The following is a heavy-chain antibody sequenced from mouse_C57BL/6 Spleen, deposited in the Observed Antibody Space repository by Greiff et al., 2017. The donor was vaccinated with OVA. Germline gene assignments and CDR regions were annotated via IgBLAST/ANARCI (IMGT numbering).Heavy chain of an antibody. CDR2: IWSDGST. J-gene: IGHJ2*01. V-gene: IGHV2-6-1*01. CDR3: ARQEVYDEGDYFDY. CDR1: GFSLTSYG. D-gene: IGHD2-12*01. Sequence: QVQLKESGPGLVAPSQSLSLTCTVSGFSLTSYGVHWVRQPPGKGLEWLVVIWSDGSTTYNSALKARLSISKDNSKSQVFLKMNSLQSEDTAMYYCARQEVYDEGDYFDYWGQGTTLTVSS.